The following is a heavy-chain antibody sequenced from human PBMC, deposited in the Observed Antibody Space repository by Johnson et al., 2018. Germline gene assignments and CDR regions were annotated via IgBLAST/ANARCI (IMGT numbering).Heavy chain of an antibody. CDR1: GFTFDDYA. D-gene: IGHD3-10*01. Sequence: VQLVQSGGGLVQPGRSLRLSCAASGFTFDDYAMHWVRQVPGKGLEWLSRISWKSGLVDYAASVKGRFTISRENTKNSLYLQMNSLSPEDTAFDYCAKEIGHGGHWYYYSGMDVWGQGTTVIVSS. J-gene: IGHJ6*02. CDR2: ISWKSGLV. V-gene: IGHV3-9*01. CDR3: AKEIGHGGHWYYYSGMDV.